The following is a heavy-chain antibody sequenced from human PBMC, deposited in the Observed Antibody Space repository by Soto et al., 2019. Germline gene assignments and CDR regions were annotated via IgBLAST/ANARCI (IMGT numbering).Heavy chain of an antibody. V-gene: IGHV1-69*01. D-gene: IGHD2-15*01. Sequence: SCKASGGTLSSYVISWVRQAPGQGLEWMGGIIPIFGTTTYGEKFQGRVTITADESTSTTYMELSSLKSEDTAVYYCARDPRQDCSGETCYYSWGQGTMVTVFS. CDR1: GGTLSSYV. CDR2: IIPIFGTT. J-gene: IGHJ4*02. CDR3: ARDPRQDCSGETCYYS.